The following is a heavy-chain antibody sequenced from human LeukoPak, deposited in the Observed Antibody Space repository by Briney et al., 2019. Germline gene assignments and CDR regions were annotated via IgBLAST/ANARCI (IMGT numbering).Heavy chain of an antibody. Sequence: GGSLRLSCVAFELTFSNYAMSWVRQAPGKGLEWVSAISASGDSTYYADSVKGRFTISRDNSKSTVYLQMNSFRAEDTAVYYCAKVYFGPDYYIDVWGKGTTVTVSS. V-gene: IGHV3-23*01. CDR1: ELTFSNYA. CDR3: AKVYFGPDYYIDV. D-gene: IGHD3-10*01. J-gene: IGHJ6*03. CDR2: ISASGDST.